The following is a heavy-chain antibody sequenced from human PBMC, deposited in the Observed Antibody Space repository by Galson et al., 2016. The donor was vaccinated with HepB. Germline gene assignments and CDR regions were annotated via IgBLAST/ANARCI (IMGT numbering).Heavy chain of an antibody. CDR3: ARNQVAVTGHWYFDF. V-gene: IGHV4-28*01. Sequence: SETLSLTCGVSGYSVSNENWWGWIRQPPGKGLEWIGYITYRGNSHYNSSLKSRLTMSVDTSQNRFSLKLSSVPAVDTAVYYCARNQVAVTGHWYFDFWGRGTLVTVSS. CDR1: GYSVSNENW. J-gene: IGHJ2*01. D-gene: IGHD2-21*02. CDR2: ITYRGNS.